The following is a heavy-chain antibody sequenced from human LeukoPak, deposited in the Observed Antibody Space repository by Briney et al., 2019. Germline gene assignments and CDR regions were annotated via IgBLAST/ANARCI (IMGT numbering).Heavy chain of an antibody. CDR2: INHSGST. CDR3: ASGGYCSTTSCHAGRGGWFDP. V-gene: IGHV4-34*01. J-gene: IGHJ5*02. Sequence: SETLSLTCAVYGGSFSGYYWSWIRQPPGKGLEWIGEINHSGSTNYNPPLKSRVTISVDTSKNQSSLTLSSVTASDTAVDFFASGGYCSTTSCHAGRGGWFDPWGQGTLVTVSS. D-gene: IGHD2-2*01. CDR1: GGSFSGYY.